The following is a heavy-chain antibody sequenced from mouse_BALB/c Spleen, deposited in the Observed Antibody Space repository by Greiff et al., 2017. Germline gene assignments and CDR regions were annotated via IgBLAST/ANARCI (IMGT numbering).Heavy chain of an antibody. CDR3: VRDGKEGFAY. CDR1: GFTFNTYA. V-gene: IGHV10-1*02. CDR2: IRSKSNNYAT. J-gene: IGHJ3*01. D-gene: IGHD2-1*01. Sequence: EVQVVESGGGLVQPKGSLKLSCAASGFTFNTYAMNWVRQAPGKGLEWVARIRSKSNNYATYYADSVKDRFTISRDDSQSMLYLLMNNLKTEDTAMYYCVRDGKEGFAYWGQGTLVTVSA.